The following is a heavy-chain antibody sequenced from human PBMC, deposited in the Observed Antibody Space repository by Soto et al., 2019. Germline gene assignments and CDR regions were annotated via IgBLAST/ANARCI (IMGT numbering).Heavy chain of an antibody. CDR3: IQSRCGGDCLQSYASYYYYGMDV. J-gene: IGHJ6*02. CDR1: AFSLSTGGVG. Sequence: QITLKESGPTLVKPTQTLTLTCTFSAFSLSTGGVGVGWIRQPPGKALEWLALIYWDDDKRYSPSLSSRLTIPKDTSKNQVGLTMTNMDPVDTATYYCIQSRCGGDCLQSYASYYYYGMDVWGQGTTVTVSS. V-gene: IGHV2-5*02. CDR2: IYWDDDK. D-gene: IGHD2-21*02.